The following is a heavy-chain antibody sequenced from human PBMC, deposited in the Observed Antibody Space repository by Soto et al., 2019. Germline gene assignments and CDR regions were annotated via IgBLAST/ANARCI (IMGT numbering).Heavy chain of an antibody. CDR3: AKGYDFWSGHFDY. CDR2: ISWNSGSI. CDR1: GFTFDDYA. J-gene: IGHJ4*02. Sequence: EVQLVESGGGLVQPGRSLRLSCAASGFTFDDYAMHWVRQARGKGLEWVSGISWNSGSIGYADSVKGRFTISRDNAKNSLYLQINSLKAEDTALYYCAKGYDFWSGHFDYWGQGTLVTVSS. V-gene: IGHV3-9*01. D-gene: IGHD3-3*01.